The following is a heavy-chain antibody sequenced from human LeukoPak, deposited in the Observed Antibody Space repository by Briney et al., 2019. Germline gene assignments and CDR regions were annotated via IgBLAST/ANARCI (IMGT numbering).Heavy chain of an antibody. CDR3: ARILDSAWGELGY. Sequence: GGSLRLSCAASGFTFSSYAMSWVRQAPGKGLEWVSAIIGSGGSTYYADSVKGRFTISRDNSKNTLYLQMNSLRAEDTAVYYCARILDSAWGELGYWGQEPWSPSPQ. D-gene: IGHD6-19*01. V-gene: IGHV3-23*01. CDR2: IIGSGGST. CDR1: GFTFSSYA. J-gene: IGHJ4*01.